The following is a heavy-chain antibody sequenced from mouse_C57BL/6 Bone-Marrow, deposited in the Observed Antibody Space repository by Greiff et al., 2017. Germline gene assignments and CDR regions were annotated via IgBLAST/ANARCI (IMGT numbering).Heavy chain of an antibody. D-gene: IGHD1-1*01. Sequence: EVQLQQSGAELVRPGASVKLSCTASGFNIKDDYMHWVKQRPEQGLEWIGWIDPENGDTEYASKFQGKATITADTSSNTAYLQLSSLTSEDTAVYYCTTATTVVARDAMDYWGQGTSVTVSS. CDR2: IDPENGDT. V-gene: IGHV14-4*01. CDR1: GFNIKDDY. J-gene: IGHJ4*01. CDR3: TTATTVVARDAMDY.